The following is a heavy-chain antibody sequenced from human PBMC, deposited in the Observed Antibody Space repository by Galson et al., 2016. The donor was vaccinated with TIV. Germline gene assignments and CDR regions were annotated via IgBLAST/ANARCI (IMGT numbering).Heavy chain of an antibody. CDR3: ARLVSRSWYADWFDP. CDR1: GGTFSSYT. CDR2: MNPDNAKT. D-gene: IGHD6-13*01. J-gene: IGHJ5*02. V-gene: IGHV1-8*02. Sequence: SVKVSCKASGGTFSSYTISWVRQVSGQGPEWVGWMNPDNAKTGFAQKFQGRVAMTRNTSVSTVYMELSMLTSEDTAVYYCARLVSRSWYADWFDPWGQGTLVTVSS.